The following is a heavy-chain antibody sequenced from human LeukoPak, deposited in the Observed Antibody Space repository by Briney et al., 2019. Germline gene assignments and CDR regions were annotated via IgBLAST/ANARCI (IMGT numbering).Heavy chain of an antibody. V-gene: IGHV3-21*01. D-gene: IGHD4-11*01. J-gene: IGHJ6*03. CDR3: ARGHSIEPYYYYYYMDV. Sequence: GGSLRLSCAASGFTFSSYSMNWVRQAPGKGLEWVSSISSSSSYIYYADSVKGRFTISRDNAKNSLYLQMNSLRAEDTAVYYCARGHSIEPYYYYYYMDVWGKGTTVTVSS. CDR1: GFTFSSYS. CDR2: ISSSSSYI.